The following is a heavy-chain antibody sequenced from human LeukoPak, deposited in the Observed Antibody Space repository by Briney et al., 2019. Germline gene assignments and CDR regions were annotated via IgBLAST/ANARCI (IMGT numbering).Heavy chain of an antibody. CDR2: IHPNTGGT. CDR3: ASEYKYDSSGANAFDI. J-gene: IGHJ3*02. CDR1: GYTFTGHY. V-gene: IGHV1-2*02. Sequence: ASVKVSCKASGYTFTGHYIHWVRQAPGQGLEWMGWIHPNTGGTKYAQKLQGRVTMTRDTSSSTAYMELSSLRSADTAVYYCASEYKYDSSGANAFDIWGQGTMVTVSS. D-gene: IGHD3-22*01.